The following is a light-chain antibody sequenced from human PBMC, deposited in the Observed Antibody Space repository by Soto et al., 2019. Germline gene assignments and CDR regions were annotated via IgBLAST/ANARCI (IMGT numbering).Light chain of an antibody. CDR3: QHYSNWPPT. V-gene: IGKV3-15*01. Sequence: EMVMTQSPATLSVSPGERVTLSCRASESVHRNLAWYPQKPGQGPSLLIYYASTRATGAPDRFTGSGSGTEFTLTISSLQSEDFGVYHCQHYSNWPPTFGPGTKVEIK. CDR1: ESVHRN. J-gene: IGKJ3*01. CDR2: YAS.